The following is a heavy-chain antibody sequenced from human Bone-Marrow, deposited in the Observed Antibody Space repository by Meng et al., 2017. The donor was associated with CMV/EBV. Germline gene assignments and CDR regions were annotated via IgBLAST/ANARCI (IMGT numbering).Heavy chain of an antibody. V-gene: IGHV3-48*03. Sequence: GESLKISCAASGFTFSSYEMNWVRQAPGKGLEWVSYISSSGSTIYYADSVKGRFTISRDNAKNSLYLQMNSLRAEDTAVYYCARDRNDFWSGYSSSYYYYGMDVWGQGTTVTVSS. CDR1: GFTFSSYE. CDR3: ARDRNDFWSGYSSSYYYYGMDV. CDR2: ISSSGSTI. J-gene: IGHJ6*02. D-gene: IGHD3-3*01.